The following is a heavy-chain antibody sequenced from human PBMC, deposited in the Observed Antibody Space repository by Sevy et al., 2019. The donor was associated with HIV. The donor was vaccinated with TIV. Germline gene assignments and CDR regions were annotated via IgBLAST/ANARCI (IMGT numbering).Heavy chain of an antibody. D-gene: IGHD6-19*01. Sequence: GGSLRLSCAASGFTFSSHGMHWVRQAPGKGLEWVAVIWYDGSNKYYADSVKGRFSISRDNSKNTLYLQMSSLRVEDTAVYYCARGITGGRSSGWYSRDHYALDVWGQGTTVTVSS. J-gene: IGHJ6*02. CDR3: ARGITGGRSSGWYSRDHYALDV. V-gene: IGHV3-33*01. CDR2: IWYDGSNK. CDR1: GFTFSSHG.